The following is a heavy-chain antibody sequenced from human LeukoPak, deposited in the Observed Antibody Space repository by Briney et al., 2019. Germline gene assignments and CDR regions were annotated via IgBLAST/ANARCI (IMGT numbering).Heavy chain of an antibody. Sequence: PSETLSLTCAVSGGSISSGGYYWSWIRQHPGKGLEWIGYIYYSGSTYYNPSLKSRVTISLDTSKNQFSLKLSSVTAADTAVYYCASGRMDWFDPWGQGTLVTVSS. CDR1: GGSISSGGYY. CDR2: IYYSGST. CDR3: ASGRMDWFDP. J-gene: IGHJ5*02. V-gene: IGHV4-31*11. D-gene: IGHD1-14*01.